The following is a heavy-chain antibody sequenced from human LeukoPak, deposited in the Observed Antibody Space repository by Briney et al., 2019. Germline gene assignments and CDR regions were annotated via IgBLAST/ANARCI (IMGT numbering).Heavy chain of an antibody. CDR1: GYTFPDYY. CDR3: ARGHYTYGLNY. J-gene: IGHJ4*02. Sequence: ASVKVSCKASGYTFPDYYIHWVRPAPGQGLEWMGWIDPNSGATNYAQKFQGRVTMARDTSISTVYMELSRLRSDDTAMYYCARGHYTYGLNYWGQGTLVTVSS. D-gene: IGHD5-18*01. CDR2: IDPNSGAT. V-gene: IGHV1-2*02.